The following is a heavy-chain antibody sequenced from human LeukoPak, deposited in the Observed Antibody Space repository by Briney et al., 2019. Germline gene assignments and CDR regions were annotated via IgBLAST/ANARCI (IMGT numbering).Heavy chain of an antibody. CDR1: GFTFSSYW. CDR2: ISWNSGSI. CDR3: AKDDGSLDY. J-gene: IGHJ4*02. Sequence: GGSPRLSCAASGFTFSSYWMNWARQAPGKGLEWVSGISWNSGSIGYADSVKGRFTISRDNAKNSLYLQMNSLRAEDTALYYCAKDDGSLDYWGQGTLVTVSS. V-gene: IGHV3-9*01. D-gene: IGHD5-24*01.